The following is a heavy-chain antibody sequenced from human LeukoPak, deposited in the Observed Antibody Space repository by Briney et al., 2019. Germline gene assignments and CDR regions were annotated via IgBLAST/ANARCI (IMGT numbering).Heavy chain of an antibody. D-gene: IGHD3-22*01. CDR1: GFTFSSYG. Sequence: GGSLRLSCAASGFTFSSYGMSWVRQAPGKGLEWVSAISGSGGSTYYADSVKGRFTISRDNSKNTLYLQMNNLRAEDTAVYYCAKERDYFDSSGYYYWGQGTLVSVSS. CDR2: ISGSGGST. V-gene: IGHV3-23*01. J-gene: IGHJ4*02. CDR3: AKERDYFDSSGYYY.